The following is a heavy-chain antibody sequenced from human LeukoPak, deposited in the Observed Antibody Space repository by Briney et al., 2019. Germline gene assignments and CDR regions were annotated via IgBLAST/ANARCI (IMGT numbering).Heavy chain of an antibody. CDR3: ARGRSRYYDFWSGYYPFDY. V-gene: IGHV5-51*01. J-gene: IGHJ4*02. Sequence: GESLKISCKGSGYSFTGYWIGWVRQMPGKGLEWMGIIYPGDSDTRYSPSFQGQVTISADKSISTAYLQWSSLKASDTAMYYCARGRSRYYDFWSGYYPFDYWGQGTLVTVSS. CDR2: IYPGDSDT. CDR1: GYSFTGYW. D-gene: IGHD3-3*01.